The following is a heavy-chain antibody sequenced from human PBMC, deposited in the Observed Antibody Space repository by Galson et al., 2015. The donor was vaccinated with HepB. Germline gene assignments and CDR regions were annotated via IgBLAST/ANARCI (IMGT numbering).Heavy chain of an antibody. Sequence: SLRLSCAASGFTVSNTYMNWVRQAPGKGLEWVSVIYSGGATYYADSVKGRFTISRNNAKNSLYLQMHNLRAEDTAVYYCARRYFDYWGQGTLVTVSS. V-gene: IGHV3-66*04. CDR1: GFTVSNTY. J-gene: IGHJ4*02. CDR3: ARRYFDY. CDR2: IYSGGAT.